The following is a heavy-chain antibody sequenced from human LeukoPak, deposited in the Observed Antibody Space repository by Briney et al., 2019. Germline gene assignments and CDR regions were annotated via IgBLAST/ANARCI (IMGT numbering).Heavy chain of an antibody. CDR3: VSFYETY. J-gene: IGHJ4*02. CDR1: GNYW. V-gene: IGHV3-74*01. Sequence: GGSLRLSCAASGNYWMHWARQAPGKGLVWVSHINSDGSWTSYADSVKGRFTISKDNAKNTVYLQMNSLRAEDTAVYYCVSFYETYWGRGTLVTVSS. CDR2: INSDGSWT. D-gene: IGHD2/OR15-2a*01.